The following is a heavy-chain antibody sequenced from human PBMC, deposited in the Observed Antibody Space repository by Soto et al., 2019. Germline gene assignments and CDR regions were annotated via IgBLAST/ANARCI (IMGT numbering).Heavy chain of an antibody. CDR3: ARVLSGPGFVYFDY. Sequence: GGSLRLSCAASGFTFSSYSMNWVRQAPGKGLEWVSYISGSSSTIYYADSVKGRFTISRDNAKNSLYLQMNSLRAEDTAVYYCARVLSGPGFVYFDYWGQGTLVTVSS. CDR2: ISGSSSTI. V-gene: IGHV3-48*01. J-gene: IGHJ4*02. CDR1: GFTFSSYS. D-gene: IGHD3-9*01.